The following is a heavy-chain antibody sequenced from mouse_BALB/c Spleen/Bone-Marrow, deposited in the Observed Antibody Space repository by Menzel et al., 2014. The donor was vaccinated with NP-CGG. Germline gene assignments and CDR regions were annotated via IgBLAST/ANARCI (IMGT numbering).Heavy chain of an antibody. CDR3: TRRSLLSDYYSMDY. CDR1: GYTFTSYY. J-gene: IGHJ4*01. CDR2: INPSNGGT. Sequence: VKLMESGAELVKPGASVKLSCKASGYTFTSYYLYWVKQRPGQGLEWIGEINPSNGGTNFNERFKSKASLTVDKSSSTAYMQLNSLTSEDSAVYYCTRRSLLSDYYSMDYWGQGTPVTVSS. V-gene: IGHV1S81*02. D-gene: IGHD2-10*01.